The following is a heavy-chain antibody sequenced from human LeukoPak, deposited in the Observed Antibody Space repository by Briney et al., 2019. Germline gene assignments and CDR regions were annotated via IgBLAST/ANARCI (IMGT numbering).Heavy chain of an antibody. J-gene: IGHJ4*02. CDR1: GFTFSSYA. CDR3: ARAKVTMVRGDNFDY. D-gene: IGHD3-10*01. V-gene: IGHV3-30*04. CDR2: ISYDGSNK. Sequence: GGSLRLSCAASGFTFSSYAMHWVRQAPGKGLEWVAVISYDGSNKYYADSVKGRFTISRDNSKNTLYLQMNSLRAEDTAVYYCARAKVTMVRGDNFDYWGQGTLVTVSS.